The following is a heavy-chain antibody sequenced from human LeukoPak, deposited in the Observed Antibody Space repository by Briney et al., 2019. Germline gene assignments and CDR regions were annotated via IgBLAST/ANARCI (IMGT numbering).Heavy chain of an antibody. D-gene: IGHD2-8*01. CDR2: INTNTGNP. Sequence: GASVKVSCKASGYTFTSYAMNWVRQAPGQGLEWMGWINTNTGNPTYAQGFTGRLVFSLDTSVSTAYLQISSLKAEDTAVYYCARERGSIVLMVYANNWFDPWGQGTLVTVSS. J-gene: IGHJ5*02. CDR3: ARERGSIVLMVYANNWFDP. CDR1: GYTFTSYA. V-gene: IGHV7-4-1*02.